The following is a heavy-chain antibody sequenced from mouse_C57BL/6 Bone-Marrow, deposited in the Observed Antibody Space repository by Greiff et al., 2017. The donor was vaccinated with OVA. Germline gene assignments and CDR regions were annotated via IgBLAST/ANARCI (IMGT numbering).Heavy chain of an antibody. CDR3: ASEGFDGYFAWFAY. CDR1: GYTFTSYW. D-gene: IGHD2-3*01. CDR2: IDPSDSET. Sequence: QVQLQQPGAELVRPGSSVKLSCKASGYTFTSYWMHWVKQRPIQGLEWIGNIDPSDSETHYNQKFKDKATLTVDKSSSTAYMQLSSLTSEDSAVYYCASEGFDGYFAWFAYWGQGTLVTVSA. V-gene: IGHV1-52*01. J-gene: IGHJ3*01.